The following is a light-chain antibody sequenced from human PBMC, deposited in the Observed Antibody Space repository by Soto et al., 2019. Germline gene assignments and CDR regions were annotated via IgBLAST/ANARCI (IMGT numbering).Light chain of an antibody. CDR1: QSIGTN. CDR3: QQYNNWPPLT. V-gene: IGKV3-15*01. Sequence: EIVMTQSPATLSVSPGERATLSCRASQSIGTNLAWYQQRPGQAPRLLIYIASTRATGIPARFSGSGSGTEFTPTISSLQSEDFAVYYCQQYNNWPPLTFGGGTKVDIK. CDR2: IAS. J-gene: IGKJ4*01.